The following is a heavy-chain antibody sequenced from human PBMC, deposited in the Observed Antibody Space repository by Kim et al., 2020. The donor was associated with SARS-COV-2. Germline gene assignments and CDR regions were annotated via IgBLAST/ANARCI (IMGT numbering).Heavy chain of an antibody. Sequence: SGERKDYAESVKGQFTITRNNSKNTVYLEMNRLRADDTSVYYCARNARCNYWGQGTLVTVSS. V-gene: IGHV3-23*01. J-gene: IGHJ4*02. CDR3: ARNARCNY. CDR2: SGERK. D-gene: IGHD2-8*01.